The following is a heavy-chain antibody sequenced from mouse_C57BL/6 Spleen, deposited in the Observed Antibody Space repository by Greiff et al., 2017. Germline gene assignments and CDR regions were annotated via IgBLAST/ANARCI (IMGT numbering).Heavy chain of an antibody. J-gene: IGHJ4*01. D-gene: IGHD2-4*01. CDR2: VYPYNGGT. CDR1: GFTFTDYY. V-gene: IGHV1-36*01. CDR3: ARGDYDYDGCYAMGY. Sequence: EVQLKESGPVLVKPGPSVKISCKASGFTFTDYYMHWVKQSPGKSLEWIGLVYPYNGGTSYNEKFKGKATFTVDTSSSTAYMRLNSLTSEDSAVYYCARGDYDYDGCYAMGYWGPGTSVT.